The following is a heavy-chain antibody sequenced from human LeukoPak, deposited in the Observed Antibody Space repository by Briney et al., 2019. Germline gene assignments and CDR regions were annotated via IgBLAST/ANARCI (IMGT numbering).Heavy chain of an antibody. D-gene: IGHD4-17*01. Sequence: GGSLRLSCAASGFTFSSYWMHWVRQAPGKGLVWVSRINSDGSSTSYADSVKGRFTISRDNAKNTLYLQMNSLRAEDTAVYYCARAYYYGDYESDAFDIWGQGTMVTVSS. V-gene: IGHV3-74*01. CDR2: INSDGSST. J-gene: IGHJ3*02. CDR1: GFTFSSYW. CDR3: ARAYYYGDYESDAFDI.